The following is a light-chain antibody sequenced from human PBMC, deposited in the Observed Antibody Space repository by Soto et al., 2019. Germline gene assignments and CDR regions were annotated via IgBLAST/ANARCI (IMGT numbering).Light chain of an antibody. J-gene: IGKJ1*01. Sequence: DIQMTQSPSSLSASVGDRVTITCRASQGISNNLAWYQQKQGKVPQLLIYGASTLQSVVPSRFSGSRSGTDFTLTISSLQPEDDATYYCQKYDSAPLTFGQVTKVEFK. V-gene: IGKV1-27*01. CDR2: GAS. CDR1: QGISNN. CDR3: QKYDSAPLT.